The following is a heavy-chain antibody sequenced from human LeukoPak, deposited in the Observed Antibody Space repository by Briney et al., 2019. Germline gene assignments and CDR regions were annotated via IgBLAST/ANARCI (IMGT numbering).Heavy chain of an antibody. CDR2: IYYSGST. V-gene: IGHV4-30-4*08. CDR3: ARAFPFDDYGDPDAFDI. D-gene: IGHD4-17*01. J-gene: IGHJ3*02. Sequence: SETLSLTCTVSGVSMSSGAFYWSWIRQHPGKGLEWFGNIYYSGSTYYNPSLKSRVTISVDRSKNQFSLKLTSVTAADTAVYYCARAFPFDDYGDPDAFDIWGQGTMVTVSS. CDR1: GVSMSSGAFY.